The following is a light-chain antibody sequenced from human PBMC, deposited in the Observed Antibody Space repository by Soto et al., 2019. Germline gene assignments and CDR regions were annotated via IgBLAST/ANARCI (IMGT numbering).Light chain of an antibody. V-gene: IGLV4-69*02. CDR2: INNDGSH. CDR1: SGHNSYA. J-gene: IGLJ3*02. CDR3: QTWGTGPWV. Sequence: QPVLTQSPSASASLGASVKLTCTLSSGHNSYAIAWHQQQPEKGPRYVMKINNDGSHIKGDGIPDRFSGSGSGAERYLTISSLQSEDEADYYCQTWGTGPWVFGGGTKLTVL.